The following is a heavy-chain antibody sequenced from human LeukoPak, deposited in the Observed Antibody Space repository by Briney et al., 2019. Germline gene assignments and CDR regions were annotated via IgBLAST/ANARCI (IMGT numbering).Heavy chain of an antibody. Sequence: ASVKVSCKASGFIFTSYDINWVRQAPGQGLAWMGWMNPNSGNTRYAQKVQGRITMTRDTSISTAYMELSSLRSEDTAVYYCARGPTLVRGVIMPDSVGGMDVWGQGTTVTVSS. CDR2: MNPNSGNT. V-gene: IGHV1-8*01. D-gene: IGHD3-10*01. J-gene: IGHJ6*02. CDR1: GFIFTSYD. CDR3: ARGPTLVRGVIMPDSVGGMDV.